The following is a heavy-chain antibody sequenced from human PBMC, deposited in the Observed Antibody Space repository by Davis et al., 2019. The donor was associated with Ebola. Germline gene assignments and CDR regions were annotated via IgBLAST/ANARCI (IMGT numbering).Heavy chain of an antibody. CDR3: ARFGAQYHLVGFDP. J-gene: IGHJ5*02. V-gene: IGHV4-34*01. CDR2: INHSGST. D-gene: IGHD3-10*01. CDR1: GGSFSGYY. Sequence: MPSETLSLTCAVYGGSFSGYYWSWIRQPPGKGLEWIGEINHSGSTNYNPSLKSRVTISVDTSKNQFSLKLSSVTAADTAVYYCARFGAQYHLVGFDPWGQGTLVTVSS.